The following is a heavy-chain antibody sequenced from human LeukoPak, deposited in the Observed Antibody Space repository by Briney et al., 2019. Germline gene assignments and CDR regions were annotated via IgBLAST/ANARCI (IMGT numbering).Heavy chain of an antibody. CDR1: GGSISSSNYY. D-gene: IGHD2-15*01. CDR2: IYYSGST. Sequence: WETLSLTCTVSGGSISSSNYYWGWIRQPPGKGLEWIGCIYYSGSTYYNPSLKSRVTISVDTSKNQFSLKLSSVTAADTAVYYCARLDGDCSGGSCYSVSFVDPWGQGTLVTVPS. J-gene: IGHJ5*02. V-gene: IGHV4-39*01. CDR3: ARLDGDCSGGSCYSVSFVDP.